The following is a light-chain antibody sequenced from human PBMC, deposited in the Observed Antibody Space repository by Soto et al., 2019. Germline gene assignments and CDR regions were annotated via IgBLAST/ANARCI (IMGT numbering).Light chain of an antibody. CDR2: GAS. Sequence: EIVMTQSPATLSVSPGERATLSCRASQSVSSNLAWYQQKPGQAPRLLIYGASTRATGIPARFSGSGSGTESTLTISSLQSEDFAVYYCQQYNNWRSTFGPGTKVDIK. CDR3: QQYNNWRST. CDR1: QSVSSN. V-gene: IGKV3-15*01. J-gene: IGKJ3*01.